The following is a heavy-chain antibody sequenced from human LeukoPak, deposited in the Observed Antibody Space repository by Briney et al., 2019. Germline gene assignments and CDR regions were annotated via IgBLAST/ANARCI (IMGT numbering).Heavy chain of an antibody. Sequence: PSETLSLTCTVSGGSISSSSYYWGWIRQPPGKGLEWIGSIYYSGSTYYNPSLKSRVTISVDTSKNQFSLKLSSVTAADTAVYYCARGPLVGALSWFDPWGQGTLVTVSS. CDR3: ARGPLVGALSWFDP. D-gene: IGHD1-26*01. CDR1: GGSISSSSYY. J-gene: IGHJ5*02. V-gene: IGHV4-39*01. CDR2: IYYSGST.